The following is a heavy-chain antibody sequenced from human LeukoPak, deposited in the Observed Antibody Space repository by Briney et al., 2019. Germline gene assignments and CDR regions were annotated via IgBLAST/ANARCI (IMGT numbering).Heavy chain of an antibody. CDR3: ARHGDGFYYGMDV. V-gene: IGHV3-23*01. Sequence: GGSLRFSCVASGFTFSTYAMSWVRQAPGKGLEWVSVISGSGGSTYYADSVKGRFTISRDNSKNTLYLQMNSLRVEDTAVYYCARHGDGFYYGMDVWGQGTTVTVSS. J-gene: IGHJ6*01. CDR1: GFTFSTYA. CDR2: ISGSGGST. D-gene: IGHD4-17*01.